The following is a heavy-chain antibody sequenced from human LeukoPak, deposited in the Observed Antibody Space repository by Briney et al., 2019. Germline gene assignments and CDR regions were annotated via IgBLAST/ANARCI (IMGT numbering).Heavy chain of an antibody. V-gene: IGHV1-2*02. J-gene: IGHJ4*02. CDR1: GYTYPGYY. CDR3: ARDPMWKRRVTMVRAPTQGVDY. D-gene: IGHD3-10*01. CDR2: INPNSGGT. Sequence: GASVKVSCKASGYTYPGYYIHWVRQAPGQGLEWMGWINPNSGGTSYAQKFQGRVTMTRDMSTSTVYMELSSLRSEDTAVYYCARDPMWKRRVTMVRAPTQGVDYWGQGTLVTVSS.